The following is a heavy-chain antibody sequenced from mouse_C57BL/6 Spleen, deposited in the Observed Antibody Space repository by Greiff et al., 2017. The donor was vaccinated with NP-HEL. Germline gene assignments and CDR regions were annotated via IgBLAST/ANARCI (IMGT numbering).Heavy chain of an antibody. Sequence: VQLQQSGAELVKPGASVKLSCKASGYTFTEYTIHWVKQRSGQGLEWIGWFYPGSGNTYYNEKFKGKATLTADKSSSTAYMELRSLTSEDSAVYFCARFYYDYAWFAYWGQGTLVTVSA. V-gene: IGHV1-62-2*01. J-gene: IGHJ3*01. CDR2: FYPGSGNT. D-gene: IGHD2-4*01. CDR3: ARFYYDYAWFAY. CDR1: GYTFTEYT.